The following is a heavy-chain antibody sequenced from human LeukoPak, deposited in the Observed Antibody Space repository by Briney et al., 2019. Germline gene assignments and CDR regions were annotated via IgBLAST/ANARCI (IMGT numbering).Heavy chain of an antibody. D-gene: IGHD5-18*01. CDR1: DVSISSHY. Sequence: SETLSLTCSVSDVSISSHYWSWLRQPPGKGLEWLAYMRDTVNTKNNPSFKSRLTLSADTSKNQFSLRLSSVTAADSAVYYCATIKRGNIYGYFDFWGQGILVTVSS. CDR2: MRDTVNT. J-gene: IGHJ4*02. CDR3: ATIKRGNIYGYFDF. V-gene: IGHV4-59*11.